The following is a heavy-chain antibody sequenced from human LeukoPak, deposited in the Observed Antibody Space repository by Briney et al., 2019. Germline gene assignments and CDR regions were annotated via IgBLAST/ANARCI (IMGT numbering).Heavy chain of an antibody. CDR2: IYYSGST. CDR3: ARLRDSSGYYVFDY. D-gene: IGHD3-22*01. J-gene: IGHJ4*02. Sequence: SETLSLTCTVSGGSISSYYWSWIRQPPGKGLEWIGYIYYSGSTNYNPSLKSRVTISVDTSKNRFSLKLSSVTAADTAVYYCARLRDSSGYYVFDYWGQGTLVTVSS. CDR1: GGSISSYY. V-gene: IGHV4-59*01.